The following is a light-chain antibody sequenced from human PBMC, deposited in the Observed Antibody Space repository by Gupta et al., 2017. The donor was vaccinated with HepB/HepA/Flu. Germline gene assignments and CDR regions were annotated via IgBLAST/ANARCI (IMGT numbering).Light chain of an antibody. J-gene: IGLJ2*01. CDR1: SSNIGSHY. Sequence: QSALTQPPSASGTPGQRVTISCSGSSSNIGSHYLYWYQKLPGTAPKVLIYRNNQRPSGVPDRSSGSKSGTSASLAISGLRSEDEADYYCAAWDDSLSGPVFGGGTKLTVL. V-gene: IGLV1-47*01. CDR2: RNN. CDR3: AAWDDSLSGPV.